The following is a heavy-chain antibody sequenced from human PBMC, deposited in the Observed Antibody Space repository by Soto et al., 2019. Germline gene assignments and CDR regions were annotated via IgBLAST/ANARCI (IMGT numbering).Heavy chain of an antibody. J-gene: IGHJ2*01. CDR3: AIRRIGYGSWYFDL. V-gene: IGHV1-69*01. CDR2: NLPLFNIS. D-gene: IGHD3-10*01. Sequence: QVQLVQSGAEVKKPGSSVKVSCKASGGAFSSYAISWVRQAPGQGLEWMGGNLPLFNISNYAQKFQGRVTITADEPTSTAYMDLSKLTSEDTAVYYCAIRRIGYGSWYFDLLGRGTLITVSS. CDR1: GGAFSSYA.